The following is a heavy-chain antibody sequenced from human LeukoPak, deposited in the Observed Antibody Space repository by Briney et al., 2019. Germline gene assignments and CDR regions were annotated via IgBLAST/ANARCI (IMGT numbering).Heavy chain of an antibody. CDR1: GFTFSTYS. D-gene: IGHD1-26*01. J-gene: IGHJ4*02. CDR2: IRSSSSII. CDR3: ARDLLVGAHFDY. Sequence: GGSLRLSCAASGFTFSTYSMNWVRQSPGKGLEWVSYIRSSSSIIHYADSVKGRFTISRDNAKSSLYLQMNSLRDEDTAVYYCARDLLVGAHFDYWGQGTLVTVSS. V-gene: IGHV3-48*02.